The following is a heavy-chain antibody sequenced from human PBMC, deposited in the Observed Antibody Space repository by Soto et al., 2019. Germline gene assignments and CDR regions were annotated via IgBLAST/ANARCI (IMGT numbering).Heavy chain of an antibody. CDR2: ISAYNGNT. D-gene: IGHD2-15*01. V-gene: IGHV1-18*01. Sequence: GASVKVSCKASGYTITSYGISWVRQAHEQGLEWMGWISAYNGNTNYAQKLQGRVTMTTDTSTSTAYMELRSLRSDDTAVYYCARDWHRYCSGGSCPKFDYWGQGTLVTVSS. J-gene: IGHJ4*02. CDR1: GYTITSYG. CDR3: ARDWHRYCSGGSCPKFDY.